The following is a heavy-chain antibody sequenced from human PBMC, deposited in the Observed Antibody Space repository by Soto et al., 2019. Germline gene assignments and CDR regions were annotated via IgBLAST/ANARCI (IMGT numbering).Heavy chain of an antibody. CDR1: GYSYTSYR. Sequence: GESPNISCKGSGYSYTSYRIGWVRQMPGKGLEWMGIIYPGDSDTRYSPSFQGQVTISADKSISTAYLQWSSLKASDTAMYYCARGIDSSLYGMDVWGQGTTVTVSS. CDR2: IYPGDSDT. V-gene: IGHV5-51*01. J-gene: IGHJ6*02. D-gene: IGHD6-13*01. CDR3: ARGIDSSLYGMDV.